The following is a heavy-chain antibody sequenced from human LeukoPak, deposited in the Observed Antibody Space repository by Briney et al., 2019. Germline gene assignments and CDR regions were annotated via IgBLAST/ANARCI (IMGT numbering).Heavy chain of an antibody. Sequence: ASVKVSCKASGYTFTSYYMHWVRQAPGKGLEWMGGFDPEDGETIYAQKFQGRVTMTEDTSTDTAYMELSSLRSEDTAVYYCATARITGTTFFDYWGQGTLVTVSS. CDR1: GYTFTSYY. J-gene: IGHJ4*02. CDR2: FDPEDGET. D-gene: IGHD1-14*01. V-gene: IGHV1-24*01. CDR3: ATARITGTTFFDY.